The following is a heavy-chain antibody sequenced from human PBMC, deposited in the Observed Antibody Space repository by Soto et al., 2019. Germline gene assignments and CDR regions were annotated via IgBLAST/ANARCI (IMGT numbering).Heavy chain of an antibody. CDR2: ISSGRSCI. CDR3: ARGVYYFEY. J-gene: IGHJ4*02. CDR1: GFTFSTYT. V-gene: IGHV3-21*01. Sequence: EVQLVESGGGLVKPGGSLRLSCAASGFTFSTYTLNWVRKAPGKGLEWVSCISSGRSCIYYPGSVKGRFTISRDNAKNSLYLQMNSLRAEDTAVYYCARGVYYFEYWGQGTLVTVSS.